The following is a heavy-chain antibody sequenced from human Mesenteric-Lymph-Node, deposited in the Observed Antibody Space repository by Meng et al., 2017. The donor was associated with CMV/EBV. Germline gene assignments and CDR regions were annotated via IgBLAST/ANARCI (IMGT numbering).Heavy chain of an antibody. CDR3: AREEYSGSIDY. CDR1: EYSFSDYY. D-gene: IGHD1-26*01. J-gene: IGHJ4*02. V-gene: IGHV1-2*02. Sequence: ASVKVSWKASEYSFSDYYLRWVRQAPGQGLEWMGWINPKSGGTNYAQKFHGRVTMTRVTSISTGYMELSRLTSDDTAVYYCAREEYSGSIDYWGQGALVTVSS. CDR2: INPKSGGT.